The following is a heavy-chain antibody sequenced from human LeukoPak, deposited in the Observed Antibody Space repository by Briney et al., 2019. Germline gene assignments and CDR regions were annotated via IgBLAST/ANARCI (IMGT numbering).Heavy chain of an antibody. D-gene: IGHD3-10*01. CDR3: ARGDKKENLSGPSGYFDP. V-gene: IGHV1-2*02. CDR1: GYTFTSYG. Sequence: ASVKVSCKASGYTFTSYGISWVRQAPGQVLEWMGWINPNSGGTNFGPKFHGRVSMTRDTSVNTVYMELNSLRSDDTAVYYCARGDKKENLSGPSGYFDPWGQGTLVTVSS. J-gene: IGHJ5*02. CDR2: INPNSGGT.